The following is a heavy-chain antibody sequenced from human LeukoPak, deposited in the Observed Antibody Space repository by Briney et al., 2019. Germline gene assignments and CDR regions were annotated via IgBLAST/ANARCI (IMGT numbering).Heavy chain of an antibody. CDR3: ATLGDDFWGGYYTLFDY. V-gene: IGHV1-24*01. J-gene: IGHJ4*02. CDR1: GYTLTELS. D-gene: IGHD3-3*01. CDR2: FDPEDGET. Sequence: ASVKVSCKVSGYTLTELSMHWVRQAPGKGLEWMGGFDPEDGETIYAQKFQGRVTMTEDTSTDTAYMELSSLRSEDTAVYYCATLGDDFWGGYYTLFDYWGQGTLVTVSS.